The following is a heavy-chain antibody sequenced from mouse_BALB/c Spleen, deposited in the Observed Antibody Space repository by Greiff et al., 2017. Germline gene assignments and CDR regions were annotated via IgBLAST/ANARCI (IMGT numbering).Heavy chain of an antibody. J-gene: IGHJ1*01. V-gene: IGHV5-12-1*01. CDR2: ISSGGGST. CDR1: GFAFSSYD. D-gene: IGHD2-4*01. CDR3: ARHNMGLRRYFDV. Sequence: EVKLMESGGRLVKPGGSLKLSCAASGFAFSSYDMSWVRQTPEKRLEWVAYISSGGGSTYYPDTVKGRFTISRDNAKNTLYLQMSSLKSEDTAMYYCARHNMGLRRYFDVWGAGTTVTVSS.